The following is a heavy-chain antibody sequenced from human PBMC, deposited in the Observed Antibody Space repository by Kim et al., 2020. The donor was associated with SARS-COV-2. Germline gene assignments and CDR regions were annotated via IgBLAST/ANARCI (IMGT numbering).Heavy chain of an antibody. J-gene: IGHJ6*02. CDR1: GGSISSYY. Sequence: SETLSLTCTVSGGSISSYYWSWIRQPPGKGLEWIGYIYYSGSTNYNPSLKSRVTISVDTSKNQFSLKLSSVTAADTAVYYCARLRVRRYYYYGMDVWGQGTTVTVSS. D-gene: IGHD3-10*01. V-gene: IGHV4-59*08. CDR3: ARLRVRRYYYYGMDV. CDR2: IYYSGST.